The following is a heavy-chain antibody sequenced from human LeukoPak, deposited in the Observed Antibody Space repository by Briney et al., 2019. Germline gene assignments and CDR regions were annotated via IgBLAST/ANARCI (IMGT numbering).Heavy chain of an antibody. CDR3: ARDRRADYGSGSKLDY. Sequence: ASVKVSCKASGYTFTSYAMNWVRQAPGQGLEWMGWINTNTGNPTYAQGFTGRFVSSLDTSVSTAYLQISSLKAEDTAVYYCARDRRADYGSGSKLDYWGQGTLVTVSS. D-gene: IGHD3-10*01. CDR1: GYTFTSYA. J-gene: IGHJ4*02. CDR2: INTNTGNP. V-gene: IGHV7-4-1*02.